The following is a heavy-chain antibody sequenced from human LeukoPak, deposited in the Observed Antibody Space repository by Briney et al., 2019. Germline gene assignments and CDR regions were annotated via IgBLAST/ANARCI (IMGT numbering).Heavy chain of an antibody. J-gene: IGHJ6*02. Sequence: GGSLRLSCAASGFTFSDYYMSWIRQAPGKGLEWVSYISSSGSTIYYADSVKGRFTISGDNAKNSLYLQMNSLRAEDTAVYYCARDQGIVVVPAAMKSYYYGMDVWGQGTTVTVSS. D-gene: IGHD2-2*01. CDR2: ISSSGSTI. CDR1: GFTFSDYY. V-gene: IGHV3-11*01. CDR3: ARDQGIVVVPAAMKSYYYGMDV.